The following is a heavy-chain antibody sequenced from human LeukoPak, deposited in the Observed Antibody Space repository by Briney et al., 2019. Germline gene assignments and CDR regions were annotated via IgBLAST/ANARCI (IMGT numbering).Heavy chain of an antibody. CDR3: ARPTYSGSYYPFDY. CDR1: GGSISSSSYY. D-gene: IGHD1-26*01. V-gene: IGHV4-39*01. CDR2: IYYSGST. J-gene: IGHJ4*02. Sequence: KPSETLSLTCTVSGGSISSSSYYWGWIRQPPGKGLEWIGSIYYSGSTYYNPSLKSRVTISVDTSKNQFSLKLSSVTAADTAVYYCARPTYSGSYYPFDYWGQGTLVTVFS.